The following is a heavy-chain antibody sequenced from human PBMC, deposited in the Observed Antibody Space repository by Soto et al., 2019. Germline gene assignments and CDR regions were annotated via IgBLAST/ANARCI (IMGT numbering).Heavy chain of an antibody. J-gene: IGHJ6*02. D-gene: IGHD2-8*01. CDR1: GYTFTSYG. CDR2: VSGYNGDT. CDR3: AKNGQPPYYYYGMDV. V-gene: IGHV1-18*01. Sequence: ASVRVSYKASGYTFTSYGISWLRQAPGQGLEWMGWVSGYNGDTKYAQKVQGRVTMTVDTSTYTAYMELRSLTSDDTAKYYCAKNGQPPYYYYGMDVWGQGTTVTVSS.